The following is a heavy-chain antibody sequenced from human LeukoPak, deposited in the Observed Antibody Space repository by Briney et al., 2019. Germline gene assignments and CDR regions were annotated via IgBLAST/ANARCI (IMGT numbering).Heavy chain of an antibody. CDR3: ARGRTTFPYYYYYGMDV. D-gene: IGHD2/OR15-2a*01. V-gene: IGHV1-46*01. CDR1: GYTFTSYY. J-gene: IGHJ6*02. CDR2: INPSGGST. Sequence: ASVKVSCEASGYTFTSYYMHWVRQAPGQGLEWMGIINPSGGSTSYAQKFQGRVTMTRDTSTSTVYMELSSLRSEDTAVYYCARGRTTFPYYYYYGMDVWGQGTAVTVSS.